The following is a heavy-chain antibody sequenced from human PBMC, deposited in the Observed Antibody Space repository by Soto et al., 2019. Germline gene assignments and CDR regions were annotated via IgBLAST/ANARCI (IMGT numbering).Heavy chain of an antibody. J-gene: IGHJ4*02. D-gene: IGHD3-3*01. CDR3: AKADIRFLEWLLWVIDY. Sequence: PGGSLRLSCAASGFTFSSYGMHWVRQAPGKGLEWVAVISYDGSNKYYADSVKGRFTISRDNSKNTLYLQMNSLRAEDTAVYYCAKADIRFLEWLLWVIDYWGQGTLVTVSS. CDR2: ISYDGSNK. CDR1: GFTFSSYG. V-gene: IGHV3-30*18.